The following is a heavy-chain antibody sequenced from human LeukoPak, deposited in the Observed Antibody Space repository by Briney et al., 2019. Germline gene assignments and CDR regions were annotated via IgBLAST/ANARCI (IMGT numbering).Heavy chain of an antibody. J-gene: IGHJ4*02. D-gene: IGHD3-9*01. V-gene: IGHV3-7*01. CDR2: IGYDGSQK. Sequence: GGSLRLSCAASGFSLSSYYMSWVRQAPGKGLEWLANIGYDGSQKNYEDSLEGRFTISKDSAKNSLFLEINSLRAEDTAVYYCAREYFPPGLLTIVFDNWGQGTLVTVSS. CDR3: AREYFPPGLLTIVFDN. CDR1: GFSLSSYY.